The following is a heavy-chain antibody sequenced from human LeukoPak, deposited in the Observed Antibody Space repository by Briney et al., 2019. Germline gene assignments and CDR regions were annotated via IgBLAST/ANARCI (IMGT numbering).Heavy chain of an antibody. CDR2: IYHSGST. J-gene: IGHJ4*02. Sequence: SGTLSLTCAVYGGSFSGYYWSWIRQPPGKGLEWIGYIYHSGSTYYNPSLKSRVTVSVDRSKNQFSLKLSSVTAADTAVYYCARVRYGDYVFDYWGQGALVTVSS. V-gene: IGHV4-30-2*01. CDR1: GGSFSGYY. D-gene: IGHD4-17*01. CDR3: ARVRYGDYVFDY.